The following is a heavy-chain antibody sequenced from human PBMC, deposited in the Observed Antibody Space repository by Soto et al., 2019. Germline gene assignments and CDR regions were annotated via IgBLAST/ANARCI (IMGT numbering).Heavy chain of an antibody. D-gene: IGHD1-26*01. CDR3: VRDFFSGSPVKSAFDI. Sequence: GGALRLSCTASGFLLSSYSMNLVRQSPGRGLEWIAYISSGGRNTYYADSVKGRLTISRDNAENSLYLHVVSLRDEDTAVYYCVRDFFSGSPVKSAFDIWDQGTMVTVSS. CDR1: GFLLSSYS. CDR2: ISSGGRNT. J-gene: IGHJ3*02. V-gene: IGHV3-48*02.